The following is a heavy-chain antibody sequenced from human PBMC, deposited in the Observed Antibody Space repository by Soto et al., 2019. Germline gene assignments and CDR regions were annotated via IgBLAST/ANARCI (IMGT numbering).Heavy chain of an antibody. J-gene: IGHJ6*02. D-gene: IGHD6-13*01. Sequence: ASVKVSCKTSGYTFTSYDINWVRQAPGQGLEWVGWMNTNSDDTRSAQKFRGRLTLTRDKSMRAVYMKLSNLRPDDTAVYYCAREWSAAGHFYGMDVWGQGATVTVSS. CDR2: MNTNSDDT. CDR1: GYTFTSYD. CDR3: AREWSAAGHFYGMDV. V-gene: IGHV1-8*01.